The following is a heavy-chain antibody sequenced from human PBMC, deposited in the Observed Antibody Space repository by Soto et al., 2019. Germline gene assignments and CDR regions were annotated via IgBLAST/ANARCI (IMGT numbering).Heavy chain of an antibody. J-gene: IGHJ4*02. CDR1: GGSFSGYY. D-gene: IGHD1-26*01. V-gene: IGHV4-34*01. Sequence: PSETLSLTCAVYGGSFSGYYWSWIRQPPGKGLEWIGEINHSGSTNYNPSLKSRVTISVDTSKNQFSLKLSSVTAADTAVYYCARQAEYSGSSFDYWGQGTLVTVSS. CDR2: INHSGST. CDR3: ARQAEYSGSSFDY.